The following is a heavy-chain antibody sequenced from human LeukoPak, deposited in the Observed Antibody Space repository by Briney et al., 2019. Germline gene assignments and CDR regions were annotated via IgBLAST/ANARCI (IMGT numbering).Heavy chain of an antibody. J-gene: IGHJ3*02. CDR2: IYSAGGT. CDR1: GFTVRTNY. D-gene: IGHD3-10*01. CDR3: ARSQTGSYLATGGHDAFDI. V-gene: IGHV3-66*01. Sequence: GGSLRLSCSVFGFTVRTNYMSWVRQAPGKGLEWVSVIYSAGGTESADSVKGRFTISRDISKNTVYLQMNNLRAEDTAVYYCARSQTGSYLATGGHDAFDIWGQGTMVTVSS.